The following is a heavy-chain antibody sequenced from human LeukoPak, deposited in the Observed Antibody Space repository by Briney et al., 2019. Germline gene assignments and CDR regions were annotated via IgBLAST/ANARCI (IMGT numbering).Heavy chain of an antibody. Sequence: PGGSLRLSCAASGFSFSTYSMNWVRQAPGKGLEWVSYISSSSSTIYYADSVKGRFTISRDNAKNSLYLQMNSLRDEDTAVYYCARGSAYDFWSAYGYNWFDPWGQGTLVTVSS. V-gene: IGHV3-48*02. D-gene: IGHD3-3*01. CDR1: GFSFSTYS. J-gene: IGHJ5*02. CDR2: ISSSSSTI. CDR3: ARGSAYDFWSAYGYNWFDP.